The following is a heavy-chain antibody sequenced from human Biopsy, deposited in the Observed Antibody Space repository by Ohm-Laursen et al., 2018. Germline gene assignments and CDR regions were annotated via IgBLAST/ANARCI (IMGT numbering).Heavy chain of an antibody. J-gene: IGHJ3*01. CDR3: AREAIGVATTFDL. CDR2: VRYNGDT. CDR1: DVSISSYY. V-gene: IGHV4-59*01. D-gene: IGHD3-3*01. Sequence: TLSLTCTVSDVSISSYYWNWIRQSPERGLEWIAYVRYNGDTDYNPSLKSRVTISLDASKNQFSLKLTSVTAADTAIYYCAREAIGVATTFDLWGQGTMVAVSS.